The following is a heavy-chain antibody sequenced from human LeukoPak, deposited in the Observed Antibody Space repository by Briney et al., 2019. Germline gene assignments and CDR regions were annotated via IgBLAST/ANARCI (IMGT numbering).Heavy chain of an antibody. CDR2: IKKDGSDK. D-gene: IGHD3-10*01. CDR3: ARDSLIQYGSGSYWGFDY. CDR1: RFSFYNIW. V-gene: IGHV3-7*03. J-gene: IGHJ4*02. Sequence: PGGSLRLSCEASRFSFYNIWMSWVRQVPGKGPEWVADIKKDGSDKYYVGSVKGRFTISRDNAKNSLYLQMNNLRAEDTAVYYCARDSLIQYGSGSYWGFDYWGQGILVTVSS.